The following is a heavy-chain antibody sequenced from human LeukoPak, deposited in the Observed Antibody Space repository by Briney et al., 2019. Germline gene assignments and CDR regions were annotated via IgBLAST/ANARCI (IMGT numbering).Heavy chain of an antibody. J-gene: IGHJ4*02. CDR2: IYYTGST. D-gene: IGHD2-15*01. CDR1: GGSISSGGYS. V-gene: IGHV4-30-4*07. CDR3: AREGCSGGSCFYDY. Sequence: SETLSLTCAVSGGSISSGGYSWTWIRQPPGKGLEWIGYIYYTGSTDYNPSLKSRLNISGDTSKNHFSLRLTSVTAADTAMYYCAREGCSGGSCFYDYWGQGTLVTVS.